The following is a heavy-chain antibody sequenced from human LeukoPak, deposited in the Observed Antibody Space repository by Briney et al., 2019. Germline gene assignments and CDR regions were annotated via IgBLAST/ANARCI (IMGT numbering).Heavy chain of an antibody. J-gene: IGHJ4*02. CDR2: ISGSGGST. D-gene: IGHD3-3*01. Sequence: GGSLRLSCAASGFTLSSYAMSWVRQAPGKGLEWVSAISGSGGSTYYADSVKGRFTISRDNSKNTLYLQMNSLRAEDTAVYYCAKDLDFWSGYYRKYYFDYWGQGTLVTVSS. V-gene: IGHV3-23*01. CDR1: GFTLSSYA. CDR3: AKDLDFWSGYYRKYYFDY.